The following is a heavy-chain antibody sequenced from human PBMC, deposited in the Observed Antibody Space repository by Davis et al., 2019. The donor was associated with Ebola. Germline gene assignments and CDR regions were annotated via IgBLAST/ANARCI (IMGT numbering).Heavy chain of an antibody. D-gene: IGHD3-22*01. CDR2: IKSKTDGGTT. J-gene: IGHJ4*02. Sequence: GESLKISCAASGFTFSNAWMSWVRQAPGKGLEWVGRIKSKTDGGTTDYAAPVKGRFTISRDDSKNTLYLQMNSLKTEDTAVYYCTTDSYYYDSSGDLLWGQGTLVSVSS. CDR1: GFTFSNAW. CDR3: TTDSYYYDSSGDLL. V-gene: IGHV3-15*01.